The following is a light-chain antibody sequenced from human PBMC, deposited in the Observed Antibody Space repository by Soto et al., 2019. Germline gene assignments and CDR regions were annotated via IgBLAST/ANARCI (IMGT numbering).Light chain of an antibody. CDR2: AAS. Sequence: IQMTQSPSSLSASVGDRVTITCQPSQDISNYLDWYQQKPGKAPKLLIFAASSLQSGVPSRFSGSGSGTEFTLTISSLQSEDFAVYYCQQYNNWPPWTFGQGTKVDIK. J-gene: IGKJ1*01. CDR3: QQYNNWPPWT. CDR1: QDISNY. V-gene: IGKV1-16*01.